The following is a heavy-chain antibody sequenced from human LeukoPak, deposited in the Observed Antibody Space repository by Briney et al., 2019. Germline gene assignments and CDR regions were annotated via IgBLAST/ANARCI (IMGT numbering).Heavy chain of an antibody. CDR2: ISSSSSYI. J-gene: IGHJ6*02. D-gene: IGHD1-26*01. CDR3: AVTRGGSYYPERRKYGMDV. V-gene: IGHV3-21*01. Sequence: GGSLRLSCAASGFTFSSYSMNWVRQAPGKGLEWVSSISSSSSYIYYADSVRGRFTISRDNAKNSLYLQMNSLRAEDTAVYYCAVTRGGSYYPERRKYGMDVWGQGTTVTVFS. CDR1: GFTFSSYS.